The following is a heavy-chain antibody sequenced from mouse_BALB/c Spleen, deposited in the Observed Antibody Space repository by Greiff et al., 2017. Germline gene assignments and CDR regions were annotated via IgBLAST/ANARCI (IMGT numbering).Heavy chain of an antibody. J-gene: IGHJ3*01. V-gene: IGHV5-17*02. CDR1: GFTFSSFG. CDR3: ARWTTVAN. Sequence: DVQLVESGGGLVKPGGSRKLSCAASGFTFSSFGMHWVRQAPEKGLEWVAYISSGSSTIYYADTVKGRFTISRDNPKNTLFLQMTSLRSEDTAMYYCARWTTVANWGQGTLVTVSA. D-gene: IGHD1-1*01. CDR2: ISSGSSTI.